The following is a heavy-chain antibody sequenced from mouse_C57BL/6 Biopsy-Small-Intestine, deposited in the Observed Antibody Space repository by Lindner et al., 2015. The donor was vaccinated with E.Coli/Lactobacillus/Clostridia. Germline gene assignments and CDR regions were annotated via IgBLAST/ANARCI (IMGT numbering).Heavy chain of an antibody. CDR2: IIPIFGTA. J-gene: IGHJ4*01. V-gene: IGHV1-81*01. Sequence: SVKVSCKASGGTFSSYAISWVRQAPGQGLEWMGGIIPIFGTANYAQKFQGRVTITADESTSTAYMELSSLRSEDTAVYYCARALGPSIWFGDAPLDYWGQGTLVTVSS. CDR1: GGTFSSYA. D-gene: IGHD2-2*01. CDR3: ARALGPSIWFGDAPLDY.